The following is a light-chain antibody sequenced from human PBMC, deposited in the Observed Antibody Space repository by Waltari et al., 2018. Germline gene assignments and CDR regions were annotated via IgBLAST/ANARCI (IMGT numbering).Light chain of an antibody. CDR2: EVS. CDR1: SSDVGGYNY. J-gene: IGLJ1*01. CDR3: SSYTSSSTLD. V-gene: IGLV2-14*01. Sequence: QSALTQPASVSGSPGQSIPISCTGTSSDVGGYNYSSWYQQHPGKAPKLMIYEVSNRPSGVSNRFSGSKSGNTASLTISGLQAEDEADYYCSSYTSSSTLDFGTGTKVTVL.